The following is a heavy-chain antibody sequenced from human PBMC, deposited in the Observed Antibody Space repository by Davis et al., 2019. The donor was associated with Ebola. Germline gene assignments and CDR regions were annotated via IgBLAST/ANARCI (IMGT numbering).Heavy chain of an antibody. D-gene: IGHD6-19*01. CDR3: ARTTPRGWYMGNWSDP. Sequence: ASVKVSCKASGYTFTGYYMHWVRQAPGQGLEWMGWINPNSGGTNYAQKFQGRVTMTRDTSISTAYMELSRMRSDDTAVYYCARTTPRGWYMGNWSDPWGQGTLVTVSS. J-gene: IGHJ5*02. V-gene: IGHV1-2*02. CDR2: INPNSGGT. CDR1: GYTFTGYY.